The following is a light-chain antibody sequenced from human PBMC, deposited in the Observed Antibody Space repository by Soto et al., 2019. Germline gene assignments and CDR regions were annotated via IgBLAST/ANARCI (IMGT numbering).Light chain of an antibody. CDR2: DAS. CDR1: QSVTNW. Sequence: MTQSPSTLSASVGDRVTITCRASQSVTNWLAWYQQKPGKAPNLLIYDASRLQSGIPSRFSGSGSGTEFTLTISSLQPDDFATYYCQQYTTYPYTFGQGTKLEIK. J-gene: IGKJ2*01. CDR3: QQYTTYPYT. V-gene: IGKV1-5*01.